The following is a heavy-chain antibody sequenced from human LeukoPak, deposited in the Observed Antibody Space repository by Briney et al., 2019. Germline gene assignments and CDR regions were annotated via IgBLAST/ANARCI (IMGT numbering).Heavy chain of an antibody. D-gene: IGHD2-2*02. J-gene: IGHJ4*02. V-gene: IGHV3-23*01. Sequence: PGGSLRLSCAASGFTFSNSVMIWVRQAPGNGLQWVSSLIGSDGTTYYADSVKGRFTISRDSSKNTLYLLMNSLRAEDTAIYYCSRNIHCDYWGQGTQVTVSS. CDR1: GFTFSNSV. CDR2: LIGSDGTT. CDR3: SRNIHCDY.